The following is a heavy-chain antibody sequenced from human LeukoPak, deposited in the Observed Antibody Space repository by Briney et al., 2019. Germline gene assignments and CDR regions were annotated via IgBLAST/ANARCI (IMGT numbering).Heavy chain of an antibody. V-gene: IGHV1-8*01. D-gene: IGHD6-25*01. CDR2: MNPKSGNT. CDR1: EYTFTTYD. J-gene: IGHJ6*02. CDR3: ARRNSAQRPPRTMDV. Sequence: GASVKVSCKASEYTFTTYDIKWVRQATGQGLEWMGWMNPKSGNTGYAQKFQGRVTMTRNTSISTAYMEPSSLRSEDTAVYYCARRNSAQRPPRTMDVWGQGTTVTVSS.